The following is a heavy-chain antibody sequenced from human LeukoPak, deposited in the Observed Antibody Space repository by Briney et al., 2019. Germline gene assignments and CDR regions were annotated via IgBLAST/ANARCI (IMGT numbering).Heavy chain of an antibody. D-gene: IGHD6-13*01. CDR1: GGTFSSYA. CDR2: IIPILGIA. CDR3: ARDRGSSWLGY. Sequence: GASVKVSCKASGGTFSSYAISWVRQAPGQGLEWMGRIIPILGIANYAQKFQGRVTITADKSTSTAYMELSSLRSDDTAVYYCARDRGSSWLGYWGQGTLVTVSS. J-gene: IGHJ4*02. V-gene: IGHV1-69*04.